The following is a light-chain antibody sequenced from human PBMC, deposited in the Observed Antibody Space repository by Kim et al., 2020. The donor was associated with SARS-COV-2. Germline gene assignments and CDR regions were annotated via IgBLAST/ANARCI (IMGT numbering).Light chain of an antibody. Sequence: SPGERATLPGRASQSVSSSYLAWYQHNPGQAPRLLIYGASSRATGIPDRFSGSGSGTDFPLTISRLEPEDFAVYYCQQYGSSPRTFGQGTKVDIK. CDR1: QSVSSSY. CDR3: QQYGSSPRT. J-gene: IGKJ1*01. V-gene: IGKV3-20*01. CDR2: GAS.